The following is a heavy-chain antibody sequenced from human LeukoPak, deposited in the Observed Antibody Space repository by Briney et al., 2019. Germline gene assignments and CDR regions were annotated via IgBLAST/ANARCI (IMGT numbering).Heavy chain of an antibody. J-gene: IGHJ3*02. CDR3: GRVLVTVTKGFDI. D-gene: IGHD4-17*01. CDR1: GDSFSSHY. V-gene: IGHV4-59*11. Sequence: SETLSLTCTVSGDSFSSHYWTCIRQPPGKGLEWSGDISYIWCTNYNPSLKSRGTISIDTSKNQFSLKLTSVAASDTAGLYCGRVLVTVTKGFDIWGKGTMVSVSS. CDR2: ISYIWCT.